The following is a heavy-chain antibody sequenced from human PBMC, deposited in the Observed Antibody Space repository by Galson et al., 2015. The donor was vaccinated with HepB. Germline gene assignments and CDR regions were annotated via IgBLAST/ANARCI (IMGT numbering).Heavy chain of an antibody. D-gene: IGHD3-10*01. CDR2: ISGSGGST. CDR1: GFTFSSYA. J-gene: IGHJ2*01. V-gene: IGHV3-23*01. CDR3: AKKGHGSGSNWYFDL. Sequence: SLRLSCAASGFTFSSYAMSWVRQAPGKGLEWVSAISGSGGSTYYADSVKGRFTISRDNSKNTLYLQMNSLRAEDTAVYYCAKKGHGSGSNWYFDLWGRGTLVTVSS.